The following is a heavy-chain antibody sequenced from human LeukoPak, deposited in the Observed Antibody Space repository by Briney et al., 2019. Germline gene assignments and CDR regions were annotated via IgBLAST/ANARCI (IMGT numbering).Heavy chain of an antibody. Sequence: SETLSLTCTVSSGSISSSSYYWGWIRQPPGKGLEWVGEINHSGSTNYNPSLKSRVTISVDTSKNQFSLKLSSVTAADTAVYYCAIGRKYSNYFDYWGQGTLVTVSS. CDR3: AIGRKYSNYFDY. D-gene: IGHD6-6*01. CDR2: INHSGST. CDR1: SGSISSSSYY. J-gene: IGHJ4*02. V-gene: IGHV4-39*07.